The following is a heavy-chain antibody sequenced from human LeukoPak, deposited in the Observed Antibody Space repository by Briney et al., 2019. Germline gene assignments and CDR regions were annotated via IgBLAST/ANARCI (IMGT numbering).Heavy chain of an antibody. V-gene: IGHV4-39*01. CDR2: IYFSGTT. Sequence: SETLSLTCTVSGGSISSSSYYWGWIRQPPGKGLEWIGSIYFSGTTYYHPSLKSRVTISVDTSKNQFSLKLSSVTAADTAVYYCARLAQQLGRGVNWFDPWGQGTLVTVSS. D-gene: IGHD6-13*01. CDR3: ARLAQQLGRGVNWFDP. J-gene: IGHJ5*02. CDR1: GGSISSSSYY.